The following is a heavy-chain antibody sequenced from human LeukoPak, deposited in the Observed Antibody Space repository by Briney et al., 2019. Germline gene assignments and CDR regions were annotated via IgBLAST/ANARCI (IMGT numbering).Heavy chain of an antibody. CDR1: GYTLTELS. CDR3: ARGPAGSPYYGMDV. J-gene: IGHJ6*02. CDR2: FGPEDGET. D-gene: IGHD3-10*01. V-gene: IGHV1-24*01. Sequence: ASVKVSCKVSGYTLTELSMHWVRQAPGKGLEWMGGFGPEDGETIYAQKFQGRVTMTEDTSTDTAYMELGSLRSEDTAVYYCARGPAGSPYYGMDVWGQGTTVTVSS.